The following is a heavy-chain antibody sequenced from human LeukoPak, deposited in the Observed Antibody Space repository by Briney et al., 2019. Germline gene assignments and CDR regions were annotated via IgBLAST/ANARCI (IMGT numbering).Heavy chain of an antibody. V-gene: IGHV1-69*13. CDR3: ARDQGYCSSTSCYALGAYFDY. CDR1: AATFSSYA. D-gene: IGHD2-2*01. Sequence: ASVTLTFKASAATFSSYAISWVRHAPGQGLELMGGIILIFDTANYAQKFQGRVTITADESTSTAYMELSSLRSEDTAVYYCARDQGYCSSTSCYALGAYFDYWGQGTLVTVSS. CDR2: IILIFDTA. J-gene: IGHJ4*02.